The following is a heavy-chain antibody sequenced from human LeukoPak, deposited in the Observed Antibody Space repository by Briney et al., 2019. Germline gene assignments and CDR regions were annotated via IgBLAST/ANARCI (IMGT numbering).Heavy chain of an antibody. CDR1: GGSISSSCCN. CDR3: ARVTPSYDSSGYYYFLNPGYYYYYYMDV. D-gene: IGHD3-22*01. Sequence: SETLSLTCTVSGGSISSSCCNWSRNPQPPGQELVWIMNLYDSGSTYSNPSLRSRVTISVDTSKNQFALKLSSVTAADTAVYYCARVTPSYDSSGYYYFLNPGYYYYYYMDVWGKGTTVTVSS. V-gene: IGHV4-39*06. CDR2: LYDSGST. J-gene: IGHJ6*03.